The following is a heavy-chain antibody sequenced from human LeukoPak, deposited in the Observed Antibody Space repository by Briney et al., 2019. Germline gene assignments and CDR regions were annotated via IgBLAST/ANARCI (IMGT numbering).Heavy chain of an antibody. CDR2: ISAYNGNT. D-gene: IGHD3-22*01. CDR3: ARGGLWYDSSGYYFDY. Sequence: ASVKVSCKASGYTFTAYYIHWVRQAPGQGLEWMGWISAYNGNTNYAQKLQGRVTMTTDTSTSTAYMELRSLRSDDTAVYYCARGGLWYDSSGYYFDYWGQGTLVTVSS. J-gene: IGHJ4*02. CDR1: GYTFTAYY. V-gene: IGHV1-18*04.